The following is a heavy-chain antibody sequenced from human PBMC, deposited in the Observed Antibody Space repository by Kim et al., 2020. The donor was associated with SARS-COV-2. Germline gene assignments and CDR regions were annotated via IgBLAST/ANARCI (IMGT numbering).Heavy chain of an antibody. CDR2: FDPEAGET. J-gene: IGHJ3*02. Sequence: ASVKVSCKVSGYTLTELSMHWVRQAPGKGLEWMGGFDPEAGETIYAQKFQGRVTMTEDTSTDTAYMGLSSLRSEDTAVYYCATRGKQLGDSIDAFDIWGQGTMVTVSS. CDR1: GYTLTELS. D-gene: IGHD6-13*01. V-gene: IGHV1-24*01. CDR3: ATRGKQLGDSIDAFDI.